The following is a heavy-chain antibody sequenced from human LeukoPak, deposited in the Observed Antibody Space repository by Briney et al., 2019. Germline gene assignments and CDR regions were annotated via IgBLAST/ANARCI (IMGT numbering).Heavy chain of an antibody. D-gene: IGHD6-13*01. J-gene: IGHJ1*01. CDR3: ARDWPTIAAAGTIPEYFQH. V-gene: IGHV3-21*01. CDR2: ISSSSSYI. Sequence: GGSLRLSCAASGFTSSSYSMNWVRQAPGKGLEWVSSISSSSSYIYYADSVKGRFTISRDNAKNSLYLQMNSLRAEDTAVYYCARDWPTIAAAGTIPEYFQHWGQGTLVTVSS. CDR1: GFTSSSYS.